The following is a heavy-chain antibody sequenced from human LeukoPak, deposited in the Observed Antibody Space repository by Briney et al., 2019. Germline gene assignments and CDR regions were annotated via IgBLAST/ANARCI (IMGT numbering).Heavy chain of an antibody. CDR3: ARDTALRYFVLDY. CDR2: ISYDGSNK. CDR1: GFTFSSYG. D-gene: IGHD3-9*01. V-gene: IGHV3-30*03. Sequence: GGSLRLSCAASGFTFSSYGMHWARQAPGKGLEWVAVISYDGSNKYYADSVKGRFTISRDNAKNSLYLQMNNLRAEDTAVYYCARDTALRYFVLDYWGQGTLVTVSS. J-gene: IGHJ4*02.